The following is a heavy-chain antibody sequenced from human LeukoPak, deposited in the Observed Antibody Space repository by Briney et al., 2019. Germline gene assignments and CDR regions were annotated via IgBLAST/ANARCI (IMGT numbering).Heavy chain of an antibody. J-gene: IGHJ6*02. V-gene: IGHV1-18*01. D-gene: IGHD6-19*01. CDR2: ISAYNGNT. CDR1: GYTFTSYG. Sequence: GASVKVSCKASGYTFTSYGISWVRQAPGQGLEWMGWISAYNGNTNYAQKLQGRVTMTTDTSTSTAYMELRSLRSDDTAVYYCAREKYSSGWDHRYYYYGMDVWGQGTTVTVSS. CDR3: AREKYSSGWDHRYYYYGMDV.